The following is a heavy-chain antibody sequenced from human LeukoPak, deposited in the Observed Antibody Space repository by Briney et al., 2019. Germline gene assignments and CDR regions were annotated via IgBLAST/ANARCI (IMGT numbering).Heavy chain of an antibody. CDR1: GFPFNAYW. J-gene: IGHJ4*02. V-gene: IGHV3-7*03. CDR3: ARSLPYGTTWYGRSDF. CDR2: IRQDGDTN. Sequence: GGSLRLSCAASGFPFNAYWMTWVRQAPGKGLEWEANIRQDGDTNYYVDSVKGRFTISRDNAMNSLYLQMNSLRAEDTAIYYCARSLPYGTTWYGRSDFWGQGTLVTVSS. D-gene: IGHD6-13*01.